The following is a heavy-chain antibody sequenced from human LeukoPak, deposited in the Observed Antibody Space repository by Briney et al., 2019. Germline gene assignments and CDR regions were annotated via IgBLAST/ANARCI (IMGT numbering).Heavy chain of an antibody. Sequence: GSLRLSCAASGFTFNNARMSRVRPAPGKGLEWVGRIKSKTDGGTTDYAAPVKGRFTISRDDSKNTLYLQMNSLKTEDTAVYYCTTDFWSGYYKYAFDIWGQGTMVTVSS. J-gene: IGHJ3*02. V-gene: IGHV3-15*01. CDR1: GFTFNNAR. D-gene: IGHD3-3*01. CDR2: IKSKTDGGTT. CDR3: TTDFWSGYYKYAFDI.